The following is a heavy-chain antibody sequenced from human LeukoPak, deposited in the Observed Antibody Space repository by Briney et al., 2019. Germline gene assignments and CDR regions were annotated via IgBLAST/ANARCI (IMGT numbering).Heavy chain of an antibody. V-gene: IGHV5-51*01. J-gene: IGHJ5*02. CDR3: ARQFIVGDFGWFDP. D-gene: IGHD1-26*01. Sequence: GESLTISCKGSGYSFANYWIGWVRQMPGKGLEWLGVIYPADSLTRYSPSFQGQVTISADKSISTAYLQWSSLKASDSAMYYCARQFIVGDFGWFDPWGQGTPVTVSS. CDR2: IYPADSLT. CDR1: GYSFANYW.